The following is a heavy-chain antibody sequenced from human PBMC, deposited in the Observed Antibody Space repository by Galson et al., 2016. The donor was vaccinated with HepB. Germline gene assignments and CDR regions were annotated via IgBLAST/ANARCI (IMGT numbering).Heavy chain of an antibody. J-gene: IGHJ5*02. V-gene: IGHV1-69*13. CDR2: ITPVFGSA. Sequence: SVKVSCKASGDTFNNFAIRWVRQAPGQGLEWMGGITPVFGSATYAQKFQDRVTITADESTYTVYMEVTKLTSDDTAVYYCARGGVVAAEASWFDPWGQGTLVTVSS. CDR1: GDTFNNFA. D-gene: IGHD2-21*01. CDR3: ARGGVVAAEASWFDP.